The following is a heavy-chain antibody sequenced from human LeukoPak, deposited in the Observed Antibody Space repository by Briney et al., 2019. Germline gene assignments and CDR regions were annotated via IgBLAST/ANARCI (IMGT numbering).Heavy chain of an antibody. D-gene: IGHD5-18*01. CDR1: GGSISSSSNY. J-gene: IGHJ4*02. CDR3: ARGRGYSYGPFDY. Sequence: SETLSHTCIVSGGSISSSSNYWGWIRQPPGKGLEWIGSIYYSGTTYYNPSLKSRVTISVDTSKNQFSLKLSSVTAADTAVYYCARGRGYSYGPFDYWGQGTLVTVSS. V-gene: IGHV4-39*07. CDR2: IYYSGTT.